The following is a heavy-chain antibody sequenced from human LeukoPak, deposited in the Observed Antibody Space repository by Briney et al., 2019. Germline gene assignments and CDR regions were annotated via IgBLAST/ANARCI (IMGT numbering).Heavy chain of an antibody. Sequence: GASVKVSRKASGYTFTDYYIHWVRQAPGQGLEWMGWINPKTGSTNYPQKFQGRVTMTRDTSISTANMELSRLRSDDTAMYFCARDLDDAFDIWGQGTMVTVSS. CDR2: INPKTGST. CDR3: ARDLDDAFDI. V-gene: IGHV1-2*02. CDR1: GYTFTDYY. D-gene: IGHD1-1*01. J-gene: IGHJ3*02.